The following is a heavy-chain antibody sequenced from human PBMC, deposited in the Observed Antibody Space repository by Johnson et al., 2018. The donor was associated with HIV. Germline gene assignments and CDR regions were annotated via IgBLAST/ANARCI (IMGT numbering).Heavy chain of an antibody. CDR3: AKSSVTDAFDI. V-gene: IGHV3-30*18. CDR2: ISYDGSNK. CDR1: GFTFSSYG. J-gene: IGHJ3*02. D-gene: IGHD6-19*01. Sequence: QVQLVESGGGLVQPGRSLRLSCAASGFTFSSYGMHWVRQAPGKGLEWVAVISYDGSNKYYADSVKGRFTISRDNSKNTLYLQMNSLRAEDTAVYYCAKSSVTDAFDIWGQGTMVTVSS.